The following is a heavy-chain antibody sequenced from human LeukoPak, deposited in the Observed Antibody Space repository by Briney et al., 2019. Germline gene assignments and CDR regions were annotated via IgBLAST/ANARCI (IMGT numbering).Heavy chain of an antibody. J-gene: IGHJ4*02. CDR1: GFTFDRYA. Sequence: GGSLTLSCGGSGFTFDRYAMHWVRQAPGKGLEWVANIKQDGSEKYYVDSVKGRFTISRDNAKNSLYLQMNSLRAEDTAVYYCARDLTVAGTYGYWGQGTLVTVSS. V-gene: IGHV3-7*01. D-gene: IGHD6-19*01. CDR3: ARDLTVAGTYGY. CDR2: IKQDGSEK.